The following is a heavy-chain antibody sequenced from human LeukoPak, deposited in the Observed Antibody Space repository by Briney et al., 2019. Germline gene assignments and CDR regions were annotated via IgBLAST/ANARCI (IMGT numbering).Heavy chain of an antibody. CDR3: ARDYLWFGELFGYFDY. V-gene: IGHV3-30*04. J-gene: IGHJ4*02. Sequence: GRSLRLSCAASGFTFSSYAMHWFRQAPGKGLEWVAVISYDGSNKYYADSVKGRFTISRDNSKNTLYLQMNSLRAEDTAVYYCARDYLWFGELFGYFDYWGQGTLVTVSS. D-gene: IGHD3-10*01. CDR2: ISYDGSNK. CDR1: GFTFSSYA.